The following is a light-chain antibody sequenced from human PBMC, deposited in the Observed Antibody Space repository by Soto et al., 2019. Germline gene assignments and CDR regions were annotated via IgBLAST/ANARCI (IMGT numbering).Light chain of an antibody. J-gene: IGLJ1*01. CDR3: QSYDSSLSGYV. Sequence: QSVLTQPPSVSGAPGQRVTISYSGSSSNIGAGYDVHWYQQVPGTPPKLLIFENTNRPSGVPDRFSGSKSGTSASLAITGLQAEDESDYYCQSYDSSLSGYVFGTGTKVTVL. CDR1: SSNIGAGYD. CDR2: ENT. V-gene: IGLV1-40*01.